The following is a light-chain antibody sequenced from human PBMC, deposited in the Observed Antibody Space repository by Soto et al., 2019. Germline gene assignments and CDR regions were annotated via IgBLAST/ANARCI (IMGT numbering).Light chain of an antibody. CDR1: SSDVGGYNY. CDR3: TSFTTISTWV. J-gene: IGLJ3*02. CDR2: EVS. Sequence: QSALTQPASASGSPGQSITISCTGTSSDVGGYNYVSWFQQHPGKAPKLKIYEVSNRPSGVSNRFSGSKSGNTASLTISELQAEDEADYYCTSFTTISTWVFGGGTKLTVL. V-gene: IGLV2-14*01.